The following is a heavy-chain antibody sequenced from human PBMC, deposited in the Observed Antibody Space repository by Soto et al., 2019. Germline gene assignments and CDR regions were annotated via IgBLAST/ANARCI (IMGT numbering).Heavy chain of an antibody. CDR2: VYYTGGT. V-gene: IGHV4-59*11. Sequence: QVHLQESGPGLVKPSETLSLTCSVSGGSINNHYWSWIRQPPGKGLEWIGYVYYTGGTNYNPSLKSRVTMSVDTSKHQFYLNLTSLTAADTAIYYCARANWYAEYWGQGTLVTVSS. CDR3: ARANWYAEY. D-gene: IGHD1-20*01. CDR1: GGSINNHY. J-gene: IGHJ4*02.